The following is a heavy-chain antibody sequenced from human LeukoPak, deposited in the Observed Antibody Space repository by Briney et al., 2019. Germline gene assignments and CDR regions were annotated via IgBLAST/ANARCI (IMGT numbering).Heavy chain of an antibody. CDR1: GFTFSSYS. J-gene: IGHJ4*02. V-gene: IGHV3-48*01. CDR2: ISSSSSTI. Sequence: GGSLRLSCAASGFTFSSYSMNWVRQAPGKGLEWVSYISSSSSTIYYADSVKGRFTISRDNAKNSLYLQMNSLRAEDTAVYYCAREVLRFLEWSEYYFDYWGQGTLVTVSS. D-gene: IGHD3-3*01. CDR3: AREVLRFLEWSEYYFDY.